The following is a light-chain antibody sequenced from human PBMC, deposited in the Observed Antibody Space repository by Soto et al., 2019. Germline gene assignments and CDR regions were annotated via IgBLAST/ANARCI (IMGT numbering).Light chain of an antibody. CDR1: SSNIGAGYD. V-gene: IGLV1-40*01. J-gene: IGLJ3*02. Sequence: QSVLTQPHSVSGAPGQRVTISCTGSSSNIGAGYDVHWYQQLPGTAPKLLIYGNSNRPSGVPDRFSGSKSGTSASLAITGLQAEDEADYYCQSYDSSLSVGVFGGGTKLTVL. CDR2: GNS. CDR3: QSYDSSLSVGV.